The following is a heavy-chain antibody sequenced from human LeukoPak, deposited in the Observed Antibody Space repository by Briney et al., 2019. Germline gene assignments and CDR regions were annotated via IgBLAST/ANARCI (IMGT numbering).Heavy chain of an antibody. Sequence: ASVKVSCKASGYTFTSYYMHWVRQAPGQGLEWMGIINPSGGSTSYAQKFQGRVTMTRDMSTSTVYMELSSLRSEDTAVCYCARGGDSSGYYFHFDYWGQGTLVTVSS. CDR1: GYTFTSYY. V-gene: IGHV1-46*01. D-gene: IGHD3-22*01. CDR3: ARGGDSSGYYFHFDY. CDR2: INPSGGST. J-gene: IGHJ4*02.